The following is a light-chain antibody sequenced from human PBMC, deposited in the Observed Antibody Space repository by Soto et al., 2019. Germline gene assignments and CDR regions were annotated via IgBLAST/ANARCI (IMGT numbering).Light chain of an antibody. V-gene: IGKV3D-20*01. CDR3: QQYGTSPWT. Sequence: EIVLTQSPATLSLSLGERATLSCGASQSITSDYLAWYQQKPGLAPRLLIYDATERAFGIADRFSGSGSGTDFTLTISRLEPDDFAVYYCQQYGTSPWTFGQGTKVDIK. CDR1: QSITSDY. CDR2: DAT. J-gene: IGKJ1*01.